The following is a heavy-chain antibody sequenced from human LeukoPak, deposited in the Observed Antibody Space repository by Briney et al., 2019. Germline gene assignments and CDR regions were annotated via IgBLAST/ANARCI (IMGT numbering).Heavy chain of an antibody. V-gene: IGHV1-18*01. D-gene: IGHD2-15*01. CDR1: GYTFTSYG. CDR3: AREGGRYCSGGSCYSSNGWYGGLNY. Sequence: ASVKVSCKASGYTFTSYGISWVRQAPGQGLEWMGWISTYNGHTNYARKVQGRVTMTTDTSTSTAYMELRSLRSDDTGVYYCAREGGRYCSGGSCYSSNGWYGGLNYWGQGTLVTVSS. CDR2: ISTYNGHT. J-gene: IGHJ4*02.